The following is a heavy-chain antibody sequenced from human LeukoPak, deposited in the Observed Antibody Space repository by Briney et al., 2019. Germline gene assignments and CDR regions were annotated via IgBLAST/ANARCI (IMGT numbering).Heavy chain of an antibody. CDR3: ASDDFWSGYSSFDY. CDR1: GGTFSSYA. D-gene: IGHD3-3*01. J-gene: IGHJ4*02. Sequence: SVKVSCKVSGGTFSSYAISWVRQAPGQGLEWMGGIIPIFGTANYAQKFQGRVTITTDESTSTAYMELSSLRSEDTAVYYCASDDFWSGYSSFDYWGQGTLVTVSS. CDR2: IIPIFGTA. V-gene: IGHV1-69*05.